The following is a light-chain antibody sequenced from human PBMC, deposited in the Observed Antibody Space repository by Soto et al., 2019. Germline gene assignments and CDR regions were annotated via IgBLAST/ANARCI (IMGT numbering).Light chain of an antibody. CDR1: QSVSSN. J-gene: IGKJ3*01. Sequence: DIQMTQSPYSLSASVGDRVTISCRASQSVSSNLAWYQQKPGQAPKLLIYAASSRHSGIPARFSGSRSGADFTLTISSLQSEDFAIYYCQHNDSCPRAFGRGTKVD. V-gene: IGKV1-39*01. CDR3: QHNDSCPRA. CDR2: AAS.